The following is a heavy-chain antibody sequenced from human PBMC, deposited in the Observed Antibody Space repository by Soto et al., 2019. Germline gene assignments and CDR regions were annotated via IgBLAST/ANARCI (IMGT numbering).Heavy chain of an antibody. CDR1: GGTFSSYA. CDR3: ASTNDPPSLKSRVTITVHTSKNQSSLKLSSVTAADTAVYYCARTAPVFRVLEWFRHFLTPYYGMDV. J-gene: IGHJ6*02. Sequence: GASVKVSCKASGGTFSSYAISWVRQAPGQGLEWMGGIIPIFGTANYAQKFQGRVTITADESTSTAYMGLSSLRSEDTAVYYCASTNDPPSLKSRVTITVHTSKNQSSLKLSSVTAADTAVYYCARTAPVFRVLEWFRHFLTPYYGMDVWGQGTTVTVSS. D-gene: IGHD2-21*02. V-gene: IGHV1-69*13. CDR2: IIPIFGTA.